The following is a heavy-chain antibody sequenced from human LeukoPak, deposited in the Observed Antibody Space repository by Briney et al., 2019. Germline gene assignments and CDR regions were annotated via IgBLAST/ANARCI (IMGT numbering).Heavy chain of an antibody. V-gene: IGHV1-2*02. CDR3: ARESITMVRGVIGASYYYMDV. CDR1: GYTFTRYY. CDR2: INPNSGGT. D-gene: IGHD3-10*01. Sequence: ASVKVSCKASGYTFTRYYMHWVRQAPGQGLEWMGWINPNSGGTNYAQKFQGRVTMTRDTSISTAYMELSRLRSDDTAVYYCARESITMVRGVIGASYYYMDVWGKGTTVTVSS. J-gene: IGHJ6*03.